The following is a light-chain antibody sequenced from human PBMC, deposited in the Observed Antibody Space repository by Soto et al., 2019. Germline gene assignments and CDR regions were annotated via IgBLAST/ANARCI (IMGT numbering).Light chain of an antibody. CDR2: SAS. Sequence: IRMTQSPASLSVSVGDRVTITCRASQSINNYLNWYLQRPGQAPKLLIRSASTLQRGVPSRFSGSGSRTEFTLTIADLQPDDFGTYYCQQSLTMPITFGHGTRLEIK. V-gene: IGKV1-39*01. CDR1: QSINNY. CDR3: QQSLTMPIT. J-gene: IGKJ5*01.